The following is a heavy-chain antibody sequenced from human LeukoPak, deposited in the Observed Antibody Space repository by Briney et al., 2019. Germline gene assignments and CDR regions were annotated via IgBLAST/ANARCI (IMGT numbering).Heavy chain of an antibody. CDR1: GFTVSSNY. CDR2: IYSGGSS. D-gene: IGHD4-11*01. Sequence: GGSLRLSCAASGFTVSSNYMSWVRQAPGKGLEWVSVIYSGGSSYYADSVKGRFTISRDNSKNTLYLQMNSLRAEDTAVYYCARDGDYSNYGTDYWGQGTLVTVSS. J-gene: IGHJ4*02. CDR3: ARDGDYSNYGTDY. V-gene: IGHV3-66*01.